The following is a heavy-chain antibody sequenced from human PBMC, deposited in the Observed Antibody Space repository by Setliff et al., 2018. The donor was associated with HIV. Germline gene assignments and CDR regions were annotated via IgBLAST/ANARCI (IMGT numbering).Heavy chain of an antibody. CDR2: IYYSGNT. D-gene: IGHD3-10*01. J-gene: IGHJ3*02. CDR3: ASSRGRYYGSVRAFDI. Sequence: PSETLSFTCTVSGGSISSYYWSWVRQPPGKGLEWIGYIYYSGNTHYNPSLKSRVTMSVDTSKNQFSLKLSSVTAADTAVYYCASSRGRYYGSVRAFDIWGQGTMVTVSS. V-gene: IGHV4-59*08. CDR1: GGSISSYY.